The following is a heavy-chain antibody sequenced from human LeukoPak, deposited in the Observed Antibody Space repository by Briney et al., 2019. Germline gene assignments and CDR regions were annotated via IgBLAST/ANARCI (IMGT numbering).Heavy chain of an antibody. D-gene: IGHD2-2*03. CDR2: ISGSGGST. J-gene: IGHJ6*02. V-gene: IGHV3-23*01. CDR3: AKSGYCGSTSCYEVLYYGMDV. Sequence: GGSLRLSCAASGFTFSSYAMSWVRQAPGKGLEWVSAISGSGGSTYYADSVKGRFTISRDNSKNTLYLQMNSLRAEDTAVYYCAKSGYCGSTSCYEVLYYGMDVRGQGTTVTVSS. CDR1: GFTFSSYA.